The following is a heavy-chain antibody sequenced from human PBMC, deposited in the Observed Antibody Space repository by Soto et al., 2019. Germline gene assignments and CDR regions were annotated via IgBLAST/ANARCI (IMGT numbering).Heavy chain of an antibody. J-gene: IGHJ6*02. D-gene: IGHD1-7*01. V-gene: IGHV3-21*01. CDR2: ISSSSSYI. Sequence: EVQLVESGGGLVKPGGSLRLSCAAFGFTFSSYSMNWVRQAPGKGLEWVSSISSSSSYIYYADSVKGRFTISRDNAKNSLYLQMNSLRAEDTAVYYCARDKNYVYYYYGMDVWGQGTKVTVSS. CDR3: ARDKNYVYYYYGMDV. CDR1: GFTFSSYS.